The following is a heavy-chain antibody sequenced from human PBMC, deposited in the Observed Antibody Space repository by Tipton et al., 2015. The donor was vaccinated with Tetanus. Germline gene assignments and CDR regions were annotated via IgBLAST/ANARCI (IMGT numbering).Heavy chain of an antibody. CDR1: GHNSRSYW. CDR3: ARRLGPYTGDQIWHFDL. V-gene: IGHV5-51*01. J-gene: IGHJ2*01. Sequence: QSGAEVKKPGESLKMSCKISGHNSRSYWIAWVRQMPGKGLEWMGIIYPGDSDTTYSPSFQGQVTISADRSINTAYLQWSSLKASDTATYYCARRLGPYTGDQIWHFDLWGRGTLVTVSS. CDR2: IYPGDSDT. D-gene: IGHD7-27*01.